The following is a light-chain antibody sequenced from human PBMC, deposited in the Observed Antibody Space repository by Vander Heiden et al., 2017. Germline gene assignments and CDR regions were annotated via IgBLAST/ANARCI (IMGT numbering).Light chain of an antibody. CDR1: SSDVGGYND. Sequence: QSALTQPPSASGSPGQSVTISCPGTSSDVGGYNDVSWYQQHPGKAPKVMIYEVNKRPSGVPDRFSGSKSGNTASLTVSGLQAEDEADYYCSSYAGSNNFVFGTGTKVTVL. CDR3: SSYAGSNNFV. J-gene: IGLJ1*01. V-gene: IGLV2-8*01. CDR2: EVN.